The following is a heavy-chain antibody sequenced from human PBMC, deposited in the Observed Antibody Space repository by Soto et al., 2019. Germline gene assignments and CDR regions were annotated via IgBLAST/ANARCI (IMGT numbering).Heavy chain of an antibody. Sequence: GGSLRLSCAASGFTFSSYAMSWVRQAPGKGLEWVSAISGSGGSTYYADSVKGRFTISRDNSKNTLYLQMNSLRAEDTAVYYCAKSGSLYSSGWYYFDYWGQGTLVTVSS. V-gene: IGHV3-23*01. J-gene: IGHJ4*02. D-gene: IGHD6-19*01. CDR1: GFTFSSYA. CDR3: AKSGSLYSSGWYYFDY. CDR2: ISGSGGST.